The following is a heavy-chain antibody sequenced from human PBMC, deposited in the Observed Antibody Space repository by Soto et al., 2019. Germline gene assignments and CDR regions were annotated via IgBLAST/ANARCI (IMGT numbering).Heavy chain of an antibody. J-gene: IGHJ6*02. V-gene: IGHV3-30*18. CDR3: AKPHCGISTSCDTGGYYYYYGMDV. CDR1: GFTFSSYG. D-gene: IGHD2-2*01. Sequence: GGSLRLSCAASGFTFSSYGMHWVRQAPGKGLEWVAVISYDGSNKYYADSVKGRFTISRDNSKNTLYLQMNSLRAEDTAVYYCAKPHCGISTSCDTGGYYYYYGMDVWGQGTTVTVS. CDR2: ISYDGSNK.